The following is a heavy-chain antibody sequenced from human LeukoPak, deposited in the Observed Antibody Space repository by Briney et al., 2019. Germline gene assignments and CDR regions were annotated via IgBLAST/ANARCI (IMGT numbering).Heavy chain of an antibody. Sequence: GGSLRLSCAASGFTFSRYWMSWVRQAPGKGLEWVANIKQDGSEKYYVDSVKGRFTISRDNAKNSLYLQMNSLRAEDTAVYYCARDKEQWLALDYWGQGTLVTVSS. CDR3: ARDKEQWLALDY. CDR1: GFTFSRYW. CDR2: IKQDGSEK. J-gene: IGHJ4*02. V-gene: IGHV3-7*01. D-gene: IGHD6-19*01.